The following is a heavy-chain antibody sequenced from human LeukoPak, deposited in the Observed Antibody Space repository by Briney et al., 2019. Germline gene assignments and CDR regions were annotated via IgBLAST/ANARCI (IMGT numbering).Heavy chain of an antibody. Sequence: GRSLRLSCAASGFTFDDYAMHWVRQAPGKGLEWVSGISWNSGSIGYADSVKGRFTISRDNAKNSLYLQMNSLRAEDTALYYCAKEAGTRGNWLDPWGQGTLVTVSS. CDR2: ISWNSGSI. J-gene: IGHJ5*02. CDR1: GFTFDDYA. V-gene: IGHV3-9*01. D-gene: IGHD1-1*01. CDR3: AKEAGTRGNWLDP.